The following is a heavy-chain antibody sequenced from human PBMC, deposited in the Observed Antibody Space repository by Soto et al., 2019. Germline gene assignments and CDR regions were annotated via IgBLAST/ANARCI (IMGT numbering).Heavy chain of an antibody. CDR3: ARGWAYYDFWSGYHDAFDI. CDR2: INHSGST. V-gene: IGHV4-34*01. D-gene: IGHD3-3*01. Sequence: SDTLSLTCAVYGGSISGYYWSWIRQPPGKGLEWIGEINHSGSTNYNPSLKSRVTISVDTSKNQFSLKLSSVTAADTAVYYCARGWAYYDFWSGYHDAFDIWRQGTMVTVSS. CDR1: GGSISGYY. J-gene: IGHJ3*02.